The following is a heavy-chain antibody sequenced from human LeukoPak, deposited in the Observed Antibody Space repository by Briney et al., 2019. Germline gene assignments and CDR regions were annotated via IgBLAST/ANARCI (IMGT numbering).Heavy chain of an antibody. Sequence: GGSLRLSCAASGFTFSSYEMNWVRQAPGKGLEWVSYISSSGSTIYYADSVKGRFTISRDNAKNSLYLQMNSLRADDTAVYYCATEGPLPGGHDYWGQGTLVTVSS. CDR2: ISSSGSTI. V-gene: IGHV3-48*03. J-gene: IGHJ4*02. D-gene: IGHD2-15*01. CDR3: ATEGPLPGGHDY. CDR1: GFTFSSYE.